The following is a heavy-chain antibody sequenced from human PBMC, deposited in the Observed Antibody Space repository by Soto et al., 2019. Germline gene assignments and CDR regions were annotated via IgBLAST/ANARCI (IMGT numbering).Heavy chain of an antibody. J-gene: IGHJ6*02. Sequence: EVQLVESGGGLIQSGGSLRLSCAASGFTVSSNYMSWVRQAPGKGLEWVSVIYSCGSTYYADSVKGRFTISRDNSKNTLYLQMNSLRAEDTAVYYCARGYCSSTSCYSCYYYGMDVWGQGTTVTVSS. CDR1: GFTVSSNY. CDR2: IYSCGST. CDR3: ARGYCSSTSCYSCYYYGMDV. D-gene: IGHD2-2*02. V-gene: IGHV3-66*03.